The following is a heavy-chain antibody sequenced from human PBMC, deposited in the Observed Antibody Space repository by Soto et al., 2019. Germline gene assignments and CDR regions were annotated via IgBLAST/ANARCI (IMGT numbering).Heavy chain of an antibody. CDR2: IWYDGSNK. D-gene: IGHD6-13*01. CDR1: GFTFSSYG. CDR3: ARGGQQLGPYYYYGMDV. V-gene: IGHV3-33*01. J-gene: IGHJ6*02. Sequence: GGSLRLSCAASGFTFSSYGMHWVRQAPGKGLEWVAVIWYDGSNKYYADSVKGRFTISRDNSKNTLYLQMNSLRAEDTAVYYCARGGQQLGPYYYYGMDVWGQGTTVTVSS.